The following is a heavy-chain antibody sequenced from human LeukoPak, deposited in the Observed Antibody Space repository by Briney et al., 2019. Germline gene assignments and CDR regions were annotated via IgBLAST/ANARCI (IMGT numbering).Heavy chain of an antibody. Sequence: PSETLSLTCAVSGGSISSSNWWSWVRQPPGKGLEWIGEIYHSGSTNYNPSLKSRVTISVDKSKNQFSLKLSSVTAADTAVYYCARGRAAYDYGDYGSDYWGQGTLVTVSS. CDR3: ARGRAAYDYGDYGSDY. D-gene: IGHD4-17*01. CDR1: GGSISSSNW. J-gene: IGHJ4*02. CDR2: IYHSGST. V-gene: IGHV4-4*02.